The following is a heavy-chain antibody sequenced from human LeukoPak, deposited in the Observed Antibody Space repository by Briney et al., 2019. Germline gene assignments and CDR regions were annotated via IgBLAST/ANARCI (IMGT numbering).Heavy chain of an antibody. CDR2: IYPGDSDT. CDR3: ARQNSGFDY. D-gene: IGHD1-26*01. Sequence: GESLKISCKGSGYRFNSFWIVWVRQMPGKGLEWMGIIYPGDSDTRYSPSFQGQVTISADKSISTAYLQWSSLEASDTAMYYCARQNSGFDYWGQGTLVTVSS. CDR1: GYRFNSFW. J-gene: IGHJ4*02. V-gene: IGHV5-51*01.